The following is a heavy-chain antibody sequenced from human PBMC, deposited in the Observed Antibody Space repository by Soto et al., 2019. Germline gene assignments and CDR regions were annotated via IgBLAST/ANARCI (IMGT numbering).Heavy chain of an antibody. Sequence: GESLKISCKGSGYSFTSYWISWVRQMPGKGLEWMGRIDPSDSYTNYSPSFQGHVTISADKSISTAYLQWSSLKASDTAMYYCASTYYYDSSGYWVDIWGQGTMVTVSS. V-gene: IGHV5-10-1*01. CDR3: ASTYYYDSSGYWVDI. D-gene: IGHD3-22*01. CDR1: GYSFTSYW. J-gene: IGHJ3*02. CDR2: IDPSDSYT.